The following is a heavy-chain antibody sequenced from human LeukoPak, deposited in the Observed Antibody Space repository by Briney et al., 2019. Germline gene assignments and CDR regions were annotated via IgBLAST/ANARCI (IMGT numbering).Heavy chain of an antibody. D-gene: IGHD5-12*01. CDR3: ARVGVTIKRDAFDI. J-gene: IGHJ3*02. V-gene: IGHV4-34*01. Sequence: SETLSLTCAAYGGSFSGYYWSWIRQPPGKGLEWIGEINHSGSTNYNPSLKSRVTISVDTSKNQFSLKLSSVTAADTAVYYCARVGVTIKRDAFDIWGQGTMVTVSS. CDR2: INHSGST. CDR1: GGSFSGYY.